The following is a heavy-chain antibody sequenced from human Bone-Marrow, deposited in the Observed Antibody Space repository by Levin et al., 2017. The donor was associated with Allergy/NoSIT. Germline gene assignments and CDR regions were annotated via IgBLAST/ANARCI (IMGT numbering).Heavy chain of an antibody. CDR2: IYWDDDK. J-gene: IGHJ4*02. CDR1: GFSLTTSGVG. V-gene: IGHV2-5*02. D-gene: IGHD6-19*01. CDR3: AHRGGRGYDSGWDQAHFDY. Sequence: SGPTLVKPTQTLTLTCTFSGFSLTTSGVGVGWIRQPPGKALEWLALIYWDDDKRYSPSLKTRLTITKDTSKNQVVLTMTNMDPVDTATYYCAHRGGRGYDSGWDQAHFDYWGQGALVTVSS.